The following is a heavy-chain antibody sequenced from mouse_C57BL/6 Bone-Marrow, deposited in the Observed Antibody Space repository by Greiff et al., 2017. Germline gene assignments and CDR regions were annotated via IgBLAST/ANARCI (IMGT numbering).Heavy chain of an antibody. CDR1: EYEFPSHD. CDR2: INSDGGST. J-gene: IGHJ1*03. CDR3: ARQYYGSRDWYFDV. D-gene: IGHD1-1*01. V-gene: IGHV5-2*01. Sequence: EVQGVESGGGLVQPGESLKLSCESTEYEFPSHDMSWVRKTPEKRLELVAAINSDGGSTYYPDTMERRFIISRDNTKKTLYLQMSSLRSEDTALYYCARQYYGSRDWYFDVWGTGTTVTVSS.